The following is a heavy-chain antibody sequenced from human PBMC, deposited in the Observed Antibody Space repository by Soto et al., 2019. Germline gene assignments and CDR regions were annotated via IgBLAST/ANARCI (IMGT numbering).Heavy chain of an antibody. CDR2: INPNSGGT. Sequence: ASVKVSCKASGYTFTGYYMHWVRQAPGQGLEWMGWINPNSGGTNYAQKFQGRVTMTRDTSISTAYMELSRLRSDDTAVYYCARFGSSWAQYFDYCGQGTLVAVSS. D-gene: IGHD6-13*01. V-gene: IGHV1-2*02. CDR3: ARFGSSWAQYFDY. CDR1: GYTFTGYY. J-gene: IGHJ4*02.